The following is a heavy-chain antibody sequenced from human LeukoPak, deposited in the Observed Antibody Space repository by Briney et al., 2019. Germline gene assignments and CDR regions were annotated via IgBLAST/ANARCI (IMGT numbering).Heavy chain of an antibody. Sequence: PSETLSLTCAVSGGSLSPHYWSWIRRPLGKGLEWIGEINNRGTTNYSPSLRGRPTISVDTSKNQFSLRLTSVTAADTAIYYFARVPLWWLTPFDFWGQGTLATVSS. CDR2: INNRGTT. CDR3: ARVPLWWLTPFDF. V-gene: IGHV4-34*01. J-gene: IGHJ4*02. CDR1: GGSLSPHY. D-gene: IGHD5-12*01.